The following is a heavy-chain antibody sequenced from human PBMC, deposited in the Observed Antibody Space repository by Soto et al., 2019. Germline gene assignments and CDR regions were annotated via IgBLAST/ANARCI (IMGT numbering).Heavy chain of an antibody. D-gene: IGHD2-2*01. Sequence: QVXXVXSXGGVXQPGXSLXXSCAASGFTFGSYTLHWVRQAPGXXXEWVAVISYDGSNKYYADSVKGRFTISRDNSKNTLFLXMSSLRPEDAAVYYCARAYSTSWFYFDYWGQGTLVTVSS. V-gene: IGHV3-30-3*01. J-gene: IGHJ4*02. CDR2: ISYDGSNK. CDR3: ARAYSTSWFYFDY. CDR1: GFTFGSYT.